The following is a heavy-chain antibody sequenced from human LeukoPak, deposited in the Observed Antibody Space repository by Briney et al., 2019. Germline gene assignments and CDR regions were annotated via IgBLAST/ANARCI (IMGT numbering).Heavy chain of an antibody. CDR3: ARGPTDYYMDV. CDR1: GGTFSNYA. CDR2: IIPIFGTA. Sequence: SVKVSCKASGGTFSNYAISSVRQAPGQGLQWMGGIIPIFGTANYAQKLQNRVTLSMEESTSTAYMELSSLRSEDTAVYYCARGPTDYYMDVWGTGTTVTVSS. V-gene: IGHV1-69*05. J-gene: IGHJ6*03.